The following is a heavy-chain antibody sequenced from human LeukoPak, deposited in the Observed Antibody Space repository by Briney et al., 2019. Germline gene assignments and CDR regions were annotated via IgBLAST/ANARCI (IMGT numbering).Heavy chain of an antibody. D-gene: IGHD6-13*01. V-gene: IGHV3-66*01. Sequence: GGSLRLSCAASGFTFSSYWMSWVRQAPGKGLEWVSVIYSGGSTYYADSVKGRFTISRDNSKNTLYLQMNSLRAEDTAVYYCARDILAAAGLDYWGQGTLVTVSS. CDR3: ARDILAAAGLDY. J-gene: IGHJ4*02. CDR1: GFTFSSYW. CDR2: IYSGGST.